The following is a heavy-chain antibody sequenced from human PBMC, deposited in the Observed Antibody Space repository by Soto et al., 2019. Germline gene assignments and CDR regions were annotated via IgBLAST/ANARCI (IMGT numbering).Heavy chain of an antibody. V-gene: IGHV2-70*01. CDR1: GFSLSTSGMC. Sequence: SGPTLVNPTQTLTLTCTFSGFSLSTSGMCASWIRQPPGKALEWLALIDWDDDKYYSTSLKTRLTISKDTSKNQVVLTMTNMDPVDTATYYCARMVYLRYYYYYYGMDVWGQGTTVTVSS. CDR2: IDWDDDK. J-gene: IGHJ6*02. CDR3: ARMVYLRYYYYYYGMDV.